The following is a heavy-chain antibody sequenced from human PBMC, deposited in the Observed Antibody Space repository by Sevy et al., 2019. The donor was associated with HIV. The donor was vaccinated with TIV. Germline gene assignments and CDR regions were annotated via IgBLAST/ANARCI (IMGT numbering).Heavy chain of an antibody. CDR3: ARDSSNYYDSGSHYKTNVEGSAWFDP. J-gene: IGHJ5*02. V-gene: IGHV4-38-2*02. D-gene: IGHD3-10*01. CDR2: VHHGGST. CDR1: GYSINRNTY. Sequence: SETLSLTCTVSGYSINRNTYWGWIRQPPGKGLEWLGSVHHGGSTYYNPSLKSRVTISTDTSKNQFSLKLNSVTAADAAVYFCARDSSNYYDSGSHYKTNVEGSAWFDPWGQGTLVTVSS.